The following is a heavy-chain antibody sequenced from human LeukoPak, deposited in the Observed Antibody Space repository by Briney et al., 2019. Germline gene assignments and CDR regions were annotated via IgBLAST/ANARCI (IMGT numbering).Heavy chain of an antibody. CDR3: ARGLGYSGYSFDY. V-gene: IGHV1-46*01. CDR1: GGTFSSYA. J-gene: IGHJ4*02. CDR2: INPSGGST. Sequence: GASVKVSCKASGGTFSSYAISWVRQAPGQGLEWMGIINPSGGSTSYAQKFQGRVTMTRDTPTSTVYMELSSLRSEDTAVYYCARGLGYSGYSFDYWGQGTLVTVSS. D-gene: IGHD5-12*01.